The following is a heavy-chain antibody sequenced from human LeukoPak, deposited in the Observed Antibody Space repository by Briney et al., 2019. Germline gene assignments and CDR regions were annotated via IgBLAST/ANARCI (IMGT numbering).Heavy chain of an antibody. J-gene: IGHJ4*02. CDR2: IKSDGSSI. Sequence: GGSLRLSCVASGFTFSNYWMHWVRQAPGKGLVWVSRIKSDGSSISYADSVKGRFTVSRDNSKNTLYLQMNSLRAEDTAVYYCAKVTTTVLGYYFDYWGQGTLVTVSS. CDR3: AKVTTTVLGYYFDY. V-gene: IGHV3-74*01. D-gene: IGHD3-16*01. CDR1: GFTFSNYW.